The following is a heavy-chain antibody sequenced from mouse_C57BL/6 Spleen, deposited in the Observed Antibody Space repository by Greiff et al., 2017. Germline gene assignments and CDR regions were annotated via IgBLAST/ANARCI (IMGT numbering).Heavy chain of an antibody. CDR3: ARQGYGRGYFDV. CDR2: ISNGGGST. J-gene: IGHJ1*03. D-gene: IGHD2-1*01. V-gene: IGHV5-12*01. CDR1: GFTISDYY. Sequence: EVKLEESGGGLVQPGGSLKLSCAASGFTISDYYMYWVRQTPEKRLEWVAYISNGGGSTYYPDTVKGRFTISRDNAKNTLYLQMSRLKSEDTAMYYCARQGYGRGYFDVWGTGTTVTVSS.